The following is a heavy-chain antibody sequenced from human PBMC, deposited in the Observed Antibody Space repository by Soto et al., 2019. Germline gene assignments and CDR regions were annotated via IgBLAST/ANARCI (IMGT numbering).Heavy chain of an antibody. CDR1: GFTFRSYA. J-gene: IGHJ4*02. CDR2: ISFDGSKK. CDR3: ARSGSSFPFDH. Sequence: QVQLVESGGGVVQPGWSLRLSCEASGFTFRSYAMHWVRQAPGKGLEWVALISFDGSKKQYADSVKGRFTISRDNSKSTLSLQMNSLTIQDTAVYYCARSGSSFPFDHWGQGTLVPVSS. D-gene: IGHD1-26*01. V-gene: IGHV3-30*04.